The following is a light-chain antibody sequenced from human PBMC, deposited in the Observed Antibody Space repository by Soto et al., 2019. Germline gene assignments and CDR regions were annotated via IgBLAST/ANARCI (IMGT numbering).Light chain of an antibody. CDR1: SGHSTYI. Sequence: QSVLTQSSSASASLGSSVKLTCTLSSGHSTYIIAWHQQQPGKAPRYLMKLEGSGSYNKGSGLPDRFSGSSSGADRYLTISNLRVEDEADYYCETWDTNVVVFGGGTKVTVL. V-gene: IGLV4-60*02. CDR3: ETWDTNVVV. CDR2: LEGSGSY. J-gene: IGLJ2*01.